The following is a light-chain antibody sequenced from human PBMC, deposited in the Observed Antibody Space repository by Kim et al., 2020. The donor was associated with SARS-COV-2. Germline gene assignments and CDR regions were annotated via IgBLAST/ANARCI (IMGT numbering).Light chain of an antibody. CDR2: TTT. Sequence: GQTVTISCSGGTANSGSDNVNWYQQFPGTAPKLLIYTTTQRPSGVPDRFSGSKSGTSASLAISALQSEDEADYYCASWDDGLNGPVFGGGTQLTVL. V-gene: IGLV1-44*01. CDR1: TANSGSDN. CDR3: ASWDDGLNGPV. J-gene: IGLJ3*02.